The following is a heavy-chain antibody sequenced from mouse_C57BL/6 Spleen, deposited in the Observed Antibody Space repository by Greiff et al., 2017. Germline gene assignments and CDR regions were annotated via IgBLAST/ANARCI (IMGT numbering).Heavy chain of an antibody. J-gene: IGHJ4*01. CDR2: IHPNSGST. V-gene: IGHV1-64*01. CDR1: GYTFTSYW. Sequence: QVQLQQPGAELVKPGASVKMSCKASGYTFTSYWITWVKQRPGQGLEWIGMIHPNSGSTNYNEKFKSKATLTVDKSSRTAYMQRSSLTSEDSAVYYCAKGYDYDAMDYWGQGTSVTVSS. CDR3: AKGYDYDAMDY.